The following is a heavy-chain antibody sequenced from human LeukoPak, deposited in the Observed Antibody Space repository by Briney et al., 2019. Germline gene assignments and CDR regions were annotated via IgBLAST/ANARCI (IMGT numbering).Heavy chain of an antibody. V-gene: IGHV3-66*02. J-gene: IGHJ4*02. Sequence: TGGSLRLSCVVSGFSVSNNYMTWVRQAPGKGLEWVSVIYGNGNTYYADSVKARFTISIDNSKNTVYLKMNTLSPEDTAVYYCWRVGASLYVDHWGKGSLVTVSS. D-gene: IGHD1-26*01. CDR1: GFSVSNNY. CDR3: WRVGASLYVDH. CDR2: IYGNGNT.